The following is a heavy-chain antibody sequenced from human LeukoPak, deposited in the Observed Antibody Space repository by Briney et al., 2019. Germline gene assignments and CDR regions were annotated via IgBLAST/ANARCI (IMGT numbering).Heavy chain of an antibody. CDR1: GFTFSSYG. Sequence: GGSLRLSCAAPGFTFSSYGMHWVRQAPGKGLEWVAFIRYDGSNKYYADSVKGRFTISRDNSKNTLYLQMNSLRAEDTAVYYCAKAQRGSSYAFDIWGQGTMVTVSS. CDR3: AKAQRGSSYAFDI. CDR2: IRYDGSNK. J-gene: IGHJ3*02. V-gene: IGHV3-30*02. D-gene: IGHD1-26*01.